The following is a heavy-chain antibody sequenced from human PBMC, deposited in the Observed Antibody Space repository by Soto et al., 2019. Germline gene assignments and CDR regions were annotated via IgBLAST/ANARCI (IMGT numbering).Heavy chain of an antibody. J-gene: IGHJ6*02. D-gene: IGHD6-6*01. V-gene: IGHV3-74*01. CDR2: INSDGSST. CDR3: TRSGSSPYYYGMDV. Sequence: EVQLVESGGGLVQPGGSLRLSCAASGFTFSSYWMHWVRQAPGKGLVWVSRINSDGSSTNYADSVKGRFTISRDNASSKLFLQMDTLRAEDTAVYYCTRSGSSPYYYGMDVWGQGTTVTVSS. CDR1: GFTFSSYW.